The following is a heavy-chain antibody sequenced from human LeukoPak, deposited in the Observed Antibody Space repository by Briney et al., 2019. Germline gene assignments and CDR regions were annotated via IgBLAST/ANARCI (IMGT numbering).Heavy chain of an antibody. Sequence: PGGSLRLSCAASGFTFGDYSMHWVRQAPGKGLEWVSGITWNSGTVGYADSVKGRFTISRDNSKNTLYLQMNSLRAEDTAVYYCAKDRKLGSIAASCFDYWGQGTLVTVSS. J-gene: IGHJ4*02. CDR1: GFTFGDYS. CDR3: AKDRKLGSIAASCFDY. CDR2: ITWNSGTV. D-gene: IGHD6-6*01. V-gene: IGHV3-9*01.